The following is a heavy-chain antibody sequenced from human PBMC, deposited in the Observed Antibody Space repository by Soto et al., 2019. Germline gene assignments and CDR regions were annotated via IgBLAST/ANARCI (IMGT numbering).Heavy chain of an antibody. CDR1: GGSISSGGYY. V-gene: IGHV4-31*03. Sequence: QVPLQESGPGLVKPSQTLSLTCTVSGGSISSGGYYWTWIRQHPGKGLEWIGYNYYSGITYYNPSPKSRVTISLDTSKNQFSLKLSSVTAADTAVYYCARGSSIAGLYYGMDVWGQGTTVTVSS. CDR3: ARGSSIAGLYYGMDV. D-gene: IGHD6-6*01. J-gene: IGHJ6*02. CDR2: NYYSGIT.